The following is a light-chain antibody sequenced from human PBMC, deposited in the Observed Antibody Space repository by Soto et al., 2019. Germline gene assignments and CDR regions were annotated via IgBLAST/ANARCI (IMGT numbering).Light chain of an antibody. CDR1: QSVSSY. CDR2: DAF. CDR3: QHSSNWLT. V-gene: IGKV3-11*01. Sequence: EIVLTQSPATLSLSPGERATLSCRASQSVSSYLAWYQQKPGQAPRLLIYDAFNRATGIPARFSGSGSGTDFPLTSSSLYHEDFVVYFGQHSSNWLTFGGGTKVEIK. J-gene: IGKJ4*01.